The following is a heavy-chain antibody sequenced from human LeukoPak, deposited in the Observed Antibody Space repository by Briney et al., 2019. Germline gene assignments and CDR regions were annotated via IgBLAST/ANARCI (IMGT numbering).Heavy chain of an antibody. CDR2: IYYSGST. V-gene: IGHV4-59*01. CDR3: ARAGYCSSMSCYTVIFDY. CDR1: GGSISSYY. Sequence: PSETLSLTCTVAGGSISSYYWSWIRQPPGKGLEWIGYIYYSGSTNYNPSLKSRVTISVDTSKNQFSLKLSSVTAADTAVYYCARAGYCSSMSCYTVIFDYWDQGTLVTVSS. D-gene: IGHD2-2*02. J-gene: IGHJ4*02.